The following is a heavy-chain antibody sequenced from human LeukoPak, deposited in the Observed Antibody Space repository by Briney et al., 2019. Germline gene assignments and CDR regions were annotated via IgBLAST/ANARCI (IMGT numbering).Heavy chain of an antibody. D-gene: IGHD4-17*01. V-gene: IGHV1-18*01. J-gene: IGHJ4*02. CDR1: GYTFANYG. CDR3: ARVGYGAYYLDY. CDR2: ISDYNANT. Sequence: ASVKVSCKAAGYTFANYGVSWLRQAPGQGLEWMGWISDYNANTNYAQKFQGRVTMTTDTSTTTAYMEMRSLRSDDTAVYYCARVGYGAYYLDYWGQGTLVTVSS.